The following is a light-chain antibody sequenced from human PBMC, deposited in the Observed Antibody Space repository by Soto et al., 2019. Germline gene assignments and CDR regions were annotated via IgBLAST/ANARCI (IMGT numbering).Light chain of an antibody. Sequence: QSVLTQPASVSGSPGQSITISCTGTNGDVGSDDLVSWYQQYPGQAPKLIIYEVNKRPSGVSNRFSGAKPGNTASLTISGLQTEDEAEYDCLSYAGGNPLIFGGGTKLTVL. V-gene: IGLV2-23*02. CDR2: EVN. CDR1: NGDVGSDDL. CDR3: LSYAGGNPLI. J-gene: IGLJ2*01.